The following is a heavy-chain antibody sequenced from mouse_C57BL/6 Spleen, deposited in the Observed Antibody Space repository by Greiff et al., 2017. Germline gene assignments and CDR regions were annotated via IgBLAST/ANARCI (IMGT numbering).Heavy chain of an antibody. V-gene: IGHV1-50*01. Sequence: QVQLQQPGAELVKPGASVKLSCKASGYTFTSYWMQWVKQRPGQGLEWIGEIDPSDSYTNYNQKFKGKATLTVDTSSSTAYMQLSSLTSEDSAVYHCARPVYWYFDVWGTGTTVTVSS. CDR2: IDPSDSYT. CDR3: ARPVYWYFDV. CDR1: GYTFTSYW. J-gene: IGHJ1*03.